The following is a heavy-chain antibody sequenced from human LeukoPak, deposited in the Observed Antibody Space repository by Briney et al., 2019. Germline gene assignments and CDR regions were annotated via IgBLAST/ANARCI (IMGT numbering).Heavy chain of an antibody. CDR1: GFTFSSYG. Sequence: PGRSLRLSCAASGFTFSSYGMHWVRQAPGKGLEWVAVISYDGSNKYYADSVKGRFTISRDNSKNTLYLQMNSLRAEDTAVYYCAKGPYGDYDCWGQGTLVTVSS. D-gene: IGHD4-17*01. V-gene: IGHV3-30*18. CDR3: AKGPYGDYDC. J-gene: IGHJ4*02. CDR2: ISYDGSNK.